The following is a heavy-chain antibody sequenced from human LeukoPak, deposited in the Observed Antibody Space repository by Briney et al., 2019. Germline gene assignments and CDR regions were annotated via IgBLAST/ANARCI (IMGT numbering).Heavy chain of an antibody. CDR1: GFTFSDYY. Sequence: GGSLRLSCAASGFTFSDYYMSWIRQAPGKGLEWVSYISSSGSTIYYADSVKGRFTISRDNAKNSLYLQMNSLRAEDTAVYYCAREGCSGGSCYYNYYYMDVWGKGTMVTVSS. D-gene: IGHD2-15*01. V-gene: IGHV3-11*04. J-gene: IGHJ6*03. CDR3: AREGCSGGSCYYNYYYMDV. CDR2: ISSSGSTI.